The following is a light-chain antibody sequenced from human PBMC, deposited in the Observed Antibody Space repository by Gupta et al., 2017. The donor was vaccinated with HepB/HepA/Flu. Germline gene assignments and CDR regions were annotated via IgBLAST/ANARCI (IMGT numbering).Light chain of an antibody. CDR2: DVS. J-gene: IGLJ1*01. CDR3: SSYTSSSTLGV. CDR1: SSDVGGYNY. Sequence: QSALTQPASVSGSPGQSLTISCTRTSSDVGGYNYVSWYQQHPGKAPKLMIYDVSDRPSGVSNRFSGSKSGNTASLTISGLQAEDEADYYCSSYTSSSTLGVLGTGTKVTVL. V-gene: IGLV2-14*03.